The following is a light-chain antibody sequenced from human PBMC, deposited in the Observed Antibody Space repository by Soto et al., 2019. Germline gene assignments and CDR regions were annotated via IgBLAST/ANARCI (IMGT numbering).Light chain of an antibody. J-gene: IGKJ5*01. CDR1: QGISSA. CDR3: QQFNNYPIT. V-gene: IGKV1D-13*01. Sequence: AIQLTQSPSSLSASVGDRFTLTCRASQGISSALAWYQQKPGKAPRLLIYDASTLESGVPSRFSGSGSGTDFTLTINTLQPEDFATYYCQQFNNYPITFGQGTRLEIK. CDR2: DAS.